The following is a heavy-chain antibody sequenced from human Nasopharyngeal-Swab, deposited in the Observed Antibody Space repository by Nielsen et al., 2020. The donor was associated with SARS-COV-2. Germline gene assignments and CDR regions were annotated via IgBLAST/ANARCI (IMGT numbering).Heavy chain of an antibody. CDR3: ARSSSYDYGMDV. Sequence: GESLKISCAASGFTVTSNYMSWVRQAPGKGLEWVSVIYSGGSTYYADSVKGRFTISRDNSKNTLYLQMNSLRAEDTAVYYCARSSSYDYGMDVWGQGTTVTVS. V-gene: IGHV3-53*01. CDR2: IYSGGST. D-gene: IGHD2-2*01. CDR1: GFTVTSNY. J-gene: IGHJ6*02.